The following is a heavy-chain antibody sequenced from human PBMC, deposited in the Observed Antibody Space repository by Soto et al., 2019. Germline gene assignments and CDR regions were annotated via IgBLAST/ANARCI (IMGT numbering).Heavy chain of an antibody. CDR3: ARGLTMGQLPSHFDH. CDR1: GGSVSNDNFY. D-gene: IGHD3-16*01. J-gene: IGHJ5*02. CDR2: VHSSGIT. V-gene: IGHV4-61*01. Sequence: SETLSLTCTVSGGSVSNDNFYWSWIRQPPGKGLEWIGYVHSSGITNYNPSLKRRVTISVDTSRNQFSLRLSSVTAADTAVYYCARGLTMGQLPSHFDHWGXGTLVNVSS.